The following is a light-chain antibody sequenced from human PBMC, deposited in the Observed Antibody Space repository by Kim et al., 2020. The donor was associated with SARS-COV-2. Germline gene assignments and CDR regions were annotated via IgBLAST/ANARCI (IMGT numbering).Light chain of an antibody. J-gene: IGKJ1*01. CDR1: QSISSY. V-gene: IGKV1-39*01. CDR3: QQSYSTPWT. CDR2: AAS. Sequence: ASVGNRVTITCRASQSISSYLNWYQQKPGKAPKLLIYAASSLQSGVPSRFSGSGSGTDFTLTISSLQPEDFATYYCQQSYSTPWTFGQGTKVDIK.